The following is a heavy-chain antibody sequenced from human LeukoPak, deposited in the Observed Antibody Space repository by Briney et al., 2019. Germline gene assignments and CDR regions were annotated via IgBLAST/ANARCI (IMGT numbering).Heavy chain of an antibody. D-gene: IGHD3-3*01. J-gene: IGHJ4*02. CDR2: IYTTGST. Sequence: SETLSLTCSVSGGSISSYYWSWIRQPAGKGLEWIGRIYTTGSTDYNPPLKSRVTMSVDTSKNQFSLNLSSVTAADTAVYYCARDVRGWRGFDYWGQGTLVTVSS. CDR1: GGSISSYY. CDR3: ARDVRGWRGFDY. V-gene: IGHV4-4*07.